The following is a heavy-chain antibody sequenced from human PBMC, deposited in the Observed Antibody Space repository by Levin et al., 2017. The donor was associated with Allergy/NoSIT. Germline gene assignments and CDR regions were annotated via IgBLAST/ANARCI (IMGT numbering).Heavy chain of an antibody. CDR2: MHSSGSA. CDR1: GGRINSNDHF. CDR3: TRSLETAMAPYYVDS. J-gene: IGHJ5*01. V-gene: IGHV4-39*07. Sequence: RSSETLSLTCSVSGGRINSNDHFWGWVRQPPGRGLEWIGSMHSSGSAYYSPSLRSRATLSIDTSKIEVSLRLTSVTAADTAMYYCTRSLETAMAPYYVDSWGQGTLVSVSS. D-gene: IGHD5-18*01.